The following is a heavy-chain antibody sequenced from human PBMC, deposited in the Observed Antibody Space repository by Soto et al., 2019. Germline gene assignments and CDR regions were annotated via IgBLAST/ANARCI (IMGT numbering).Heavy chain of an antibody. Sequence: SVKVYCPASGYTFTVYYMHWVRQAPGQRLEWMGWLNPNSGGTNYAQKFQGRVTMTGDTSISTAYMELSRLRSDDTAVYYCESGHKKRECSGGSCYQKWWDPGGQGILVTGSA. V-gene: IGHV1-2*02. CDR3: ESGHKKRECSGGSCYQKWWDP. CDR1: GYTFTVYY. D-gene: IGHD2-15*01. J-gene: IGHJ5*02. CDR2: LNPNSGGT.